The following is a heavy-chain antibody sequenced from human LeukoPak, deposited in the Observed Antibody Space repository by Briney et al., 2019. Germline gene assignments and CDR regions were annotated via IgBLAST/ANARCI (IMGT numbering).Heavy chain of an antibody. CDR3: ARAYRSGYSFRY. V-gene: IGHV1-8*01. J-gene: IGHJ4*02. Sequence: ASVKDSCKASGYTFTSYDINWVRQATGQGLEWMGWMNPNSGNTGYAQKFQGRVTMTRNTSISTAYMELSSLRSEDTAVYYCARAYRSGYSFRYWGQGTLVTVSS. CDR1: GYTFTSYD. CDR2: MNPNSGNT. D-gene: IGHD3-22*01.